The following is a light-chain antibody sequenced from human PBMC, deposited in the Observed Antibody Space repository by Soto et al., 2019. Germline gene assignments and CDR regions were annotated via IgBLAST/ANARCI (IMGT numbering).Light chain of an antibody. Sequence: QAVVTQEPSLTVSPGGTVTLTCGSSTGAVTSGHFAYWLQQKPGQVPRTLIYDTNSKHSWTPARFSGSLLGGKAALTLSGAQPEDEAGYYCFLSYSGALDLVFGGGTKLTVL. CDR2: DTN. CDR3: FLSYSGALDLV. CDR1: TGAVTSGHF. J-gene: IGLJ3*02. V-gene: IGLV7-46*01.